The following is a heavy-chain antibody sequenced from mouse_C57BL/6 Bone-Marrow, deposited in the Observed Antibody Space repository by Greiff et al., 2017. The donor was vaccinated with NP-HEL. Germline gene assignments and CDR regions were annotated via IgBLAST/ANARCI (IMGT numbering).Heavy chain of an antibody. Sequence: QVQLQQSGAELVRPGTSVKMSCKASGYTFTHYWIGWAKQRPGHGLEWIGDIYPGGGYTNYNEKFKGKATLTADKSSSTAYMQFSSLTSEDSAIYYCARFSYGNYGYWGQGTTLTVSS. CDR3: ARFSYGNYGY. CDR1: GYTFTHYW. CDR2: IYPGGGYT. J-gene: IGHJ2*01. D-gene: IGHD2-1*01. V-gene: IGHV1-63*01.